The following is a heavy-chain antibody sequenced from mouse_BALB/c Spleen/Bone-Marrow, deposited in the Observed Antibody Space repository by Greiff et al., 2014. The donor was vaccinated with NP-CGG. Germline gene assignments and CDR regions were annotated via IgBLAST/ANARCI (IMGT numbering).Heavy chain of an antibody. J-gene: IGHJ3*01. CDR1: GYTFTSYY. V-gene: IGHV1S81*02. Sequence: VQLQQSGAELVKPGASVKLSCKASGYTFTSYYMYWVKQRPGQGLEWIGEINHSNGYTNSNEKFKSKATLTVDKSSSTAYMQLSSLTSEDSAVYYCTREGAYWGQGTLVTVSA. CDR2: INHSNGYT. CDR3: TREGAY.